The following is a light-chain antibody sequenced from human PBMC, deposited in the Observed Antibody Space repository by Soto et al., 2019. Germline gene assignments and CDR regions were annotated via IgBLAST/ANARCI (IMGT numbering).Light chain of an antibody. J-gene: IGKJ2*01. CDR1: QSVSSSY. CDR3: QQYGSSPVT. V-gene: IGKV3-20*01. CDR2: GAS. Sequence: EIVLTQSPGTLSLSPGERATLSCRASQSVSSSYLAWYQQKPGQAPRLLIYGASSRATGIPDRFSGSGSGTDFSLTISRLEPEDFAVYYCQQYGSSPVTFGQGTKLEIK.